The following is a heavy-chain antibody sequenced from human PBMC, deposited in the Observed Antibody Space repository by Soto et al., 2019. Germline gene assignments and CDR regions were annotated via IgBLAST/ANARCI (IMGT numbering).Heavy chain of an antibody. CDR2: INPNRGGT. V-gene: IGHV1-2*02. D-gene: IGHD2-21*02. CDR3: ARGGVVVVTAQGY. CDR1: GYTMTGYY. Sequence: ASVKVSCKASGYTMTGYYMHWVRHAPGQGLEWMGWINPNRGGTDYAQTFQRRGTMTRDTSISTAYMELSRLRSDDTAVYSCARGGVVVVTAQGYWGQATVDTVS. J-gene: IGHJ4*02.